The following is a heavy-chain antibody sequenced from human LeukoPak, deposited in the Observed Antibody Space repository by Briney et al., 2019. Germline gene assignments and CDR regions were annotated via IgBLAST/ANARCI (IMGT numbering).Heavy chain of an antibody. D-gene: IGHD3-10*02. V-gene: IGHV1-69*13. CDR2: ITPLFGTA. CDR1: GGTFSKYS. J-gene: IGHJ1*01. Sequence: SVKVSCKASGGTFSKYSISWVRQRPGQGLEWMGGITPLFGTANYAQKFQGRVTITADESASTAYMELSSLRSEDTAVYYCARDSSDVRSLTAHWGQGTLVTVSS. CDR3: ARDSSDVRSLTAH.